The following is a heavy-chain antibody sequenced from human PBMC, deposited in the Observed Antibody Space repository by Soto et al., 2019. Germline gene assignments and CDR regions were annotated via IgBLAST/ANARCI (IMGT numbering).Heavy chain of an antibody. J-gene: IGHJ4*02. CDR1: GFPFSTTD. CDR3: AKNSGWFNT. CDR2: IDGGGGDT. D-gene: IGHD6-19*01. Sequence: FHLLDSGGGLVQPGGSLRLSCAASGFPFSTTDMSWVRQVPGKGLEWVSTIDGGGGDTHYADSVKGRFTISRDNSKNTVYLQMSSLRADDTALYYCAKNSGWFNTWGQGTLVTVSS. V-gene: IGHV3-23*01.